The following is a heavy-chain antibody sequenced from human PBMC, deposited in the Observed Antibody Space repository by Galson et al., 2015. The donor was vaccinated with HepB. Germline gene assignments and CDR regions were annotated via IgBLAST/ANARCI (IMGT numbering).Heavy chain of an antibody. V-gene: IGHV3-23*01. D-gene: IGHD2-2*02. J-gene: IGHJ6*03. Sequence: SLRLSCAASGFSFGMYAMTWVRQAPGKGLEWVSAINVNGGSTYFADSVKGRFTISRDNPKSTVYLQMNSLRAEDTAVYYCAKGAHAYCNSGRCYTVGYYYYYMDVWGKGTTVTVSS. CDR2: INVNGGST. CDR1: GFSFGMYA. CDR3: AKGAHAYCNSGRCYTVGYYYYYMDV.